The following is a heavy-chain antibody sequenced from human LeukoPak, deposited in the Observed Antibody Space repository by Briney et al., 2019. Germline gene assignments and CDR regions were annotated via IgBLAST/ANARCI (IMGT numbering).Heavy chain of an antibody. CDR2: INAGNGDT. J-gene: IGHJ4*02. CDR1: GYTFTTYA. CDR3: ARVYCSSTSCHYYFDY. V-gene: IGHV1-3*01. Sequence: RASVKVSCKASGYTFTTYAMHWVRQAPGQRLEWMGWINAGNGDTKYSQKFQGRVTITRDTSATTTYMELSSLRSEDTAVYYCARVYCSSTSCHYYFDYWGQGTLVTVSS. D-gene: IGHD2-2*01.